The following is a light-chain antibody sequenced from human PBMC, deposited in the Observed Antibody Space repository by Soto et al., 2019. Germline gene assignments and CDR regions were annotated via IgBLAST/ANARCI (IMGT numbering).Light chain of an antibody. J-gene: IGLJ2*01. CDR3: AAWDDSLSGLV. Sequence: QSVLTQPPSASGTPGQRVTISCSGSSSNIGSNLVNWYQQLPGTAPKLLIYSNNQRPSGVPDRFSGSKSGTSASLAISGLRSEDEADYHCAAWDDSLSGLVFGGGTKLTVL. CDR2: SNN. CDR1: SSNIGSNL. V-gene: IGLV1-47*01.